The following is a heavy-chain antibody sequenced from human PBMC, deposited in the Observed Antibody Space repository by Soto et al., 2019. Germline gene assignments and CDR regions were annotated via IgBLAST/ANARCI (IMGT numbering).Heavy chain of an antibody. CDR3: TTASFYDSSGYYYEGAFDI. Sequence: GGSLRLSCAASGFTFSNAWMSWVRQAPGKGLEWVGRIKSKTDGGTTDYAAPVKGRFTISRDDSKNTLYLQMNSLKTEDTAVYYCTTASFYDSSGYYYEGAFDIWGQGTMVTVSS. V-gene: IGHV3-15*01. CDR2: IKSKTDGGTT. J-gene: IGHJ3*02. CDR1: GFTFSNAW. D-gene: IGHD3-22*01.